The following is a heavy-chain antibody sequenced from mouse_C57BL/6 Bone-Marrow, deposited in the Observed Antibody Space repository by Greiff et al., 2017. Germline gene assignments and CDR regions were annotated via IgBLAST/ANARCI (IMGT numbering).Heavy chain of an antibody. J-gene: IGHJ2*01. D-gene: IGHD1-1*01. Sequence: VQVVESGAELARPGASVKLSCKASGYTFTSYGISGLKQRTGQGLEWIGEIYPRSVNTYYNEKFKGKATLTADKSSSTAYMELRSLTSEDSPVYFWTRERVYGSSPYYFDYWGQGTTLTVSS. CDR2: IYPRSVNT. CDR3: TRERVYGSSPYYFDY. CDR1: GYTFTSYG. V-gene: IGHV1-81*01.